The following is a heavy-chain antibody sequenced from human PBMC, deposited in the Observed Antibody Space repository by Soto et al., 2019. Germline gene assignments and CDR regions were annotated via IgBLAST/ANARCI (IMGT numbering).Heavy chain of an antibody. CDR1: GAPITINY. CDR2: IYYSGST. J-gene: IGHJ4*02. V-gene: IGHV4-59*01. D-gene: IGHD4-17*01. CDR3: AHAGDYDLLTFDH. Sequence: SETLSLTCTVSGAPITINYWSWIRQAPGKGLEWIGYIYYSGSTTYNPSLKSRVTMSADTSKDQFSLKLNSVTAADTAVYYCAHAGDYDLLTFDHWGPGTLVTVSS.